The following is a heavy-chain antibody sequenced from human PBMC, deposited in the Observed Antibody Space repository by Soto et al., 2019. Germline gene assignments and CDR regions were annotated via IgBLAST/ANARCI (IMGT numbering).Heavy chain of an antibody. CDR1: GFTFSDYY. CDR2: ISSTGNTI. J-gene: IGHJ4*02. Sequence: QVQLVESGGGLVQTSGSLRIACVASGFTFSDYYMSWARQAPGKGLEWVSYISSTGNTIYYAESVKGRVTISRDNAKNSVYLQMNNLRAEDTAIYFCAKMSSENYYDPVFSWGQGTLVTGSS. CDR3: AKMSSENYYDPVFS. D-gene: IGHD3-22*01. V-gene: IGHV3-11*01.